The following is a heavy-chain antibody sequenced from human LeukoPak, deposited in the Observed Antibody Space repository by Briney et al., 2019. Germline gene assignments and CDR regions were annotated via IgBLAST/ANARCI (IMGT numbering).Heavy chain of an antibody. CDR1: GGSISSGDYY. J-gene: IGHJ4*02. CDR2: IYYSGST. D-gene: IGHD4-17*01. CDR3: ARGNLHYGDYVF. V-gene: IGHV4-30-4*01. Sequence: SQTLSLTCTVSGGSISSGDYYWSWIRQPPGKGLGGIGYIYYSGSTYSNPSLKSLVTISLDTSKNQFSLKLRSVTAADTAVYYCARGNLHYGDYVFWGQGTLVTVSS.